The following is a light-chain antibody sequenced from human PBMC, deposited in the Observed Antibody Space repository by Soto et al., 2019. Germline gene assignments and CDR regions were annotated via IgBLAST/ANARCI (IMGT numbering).Light chain of an antibody. V-gene: IGKV1-5*03. CDR3: QHYNSYSEA. J-gene: IGKJ1*01. CDR2: KAS. CDR1: QTISSW. Sequence: DMQMVESACTRTGYVGDRVTFTCRAIQTISSWLAWYQQKPGKAPKLLIYKASTLKSGVPSRFSGSGSGTEFTLTISSLQPDDFATYYCQHYNSYSEAFGQAT.